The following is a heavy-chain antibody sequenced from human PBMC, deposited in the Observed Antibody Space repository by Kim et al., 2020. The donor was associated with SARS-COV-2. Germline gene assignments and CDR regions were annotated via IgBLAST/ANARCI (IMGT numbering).Heavy chain of an antibody. CDR1: GFTFSNAW. J-gene: IGHJ3*02. D-gene: IGHD3-16*01. Sequence: GGSLRLSCAASGFTFSNAWMSWVRQAPGKGLEWVGRIKSKTDGGTTDYAAPVKGRFSISRDDSKNTLYLQMNSLKTEDTSVYYCTTELLRGVEDAFDIWGQGKMVTVAS. V-gene: IGHV3-15*01. CDR3: TTELLRGVEDAFDI. CDR2: IKSKTDGGTT.